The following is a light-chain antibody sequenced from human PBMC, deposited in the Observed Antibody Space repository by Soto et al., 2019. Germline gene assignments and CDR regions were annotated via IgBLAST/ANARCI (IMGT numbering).Light chain of an antibody. J-gene: IGKJ1*01. Sequence: EVVMRQSPATLSVSPGETATLSCRASQSVSNKLAWYQQSPGQAPRLLIYAADTRATGIPDRFSGSASGRACTLIISSLESEDFAVYYCQQYNNWPPWTFGQGTKVEVK. CDR2: AAD. CDR1: QSVSNK. V-gene: IGKV3-15*01. CDR3: QQYNNWPPWT.